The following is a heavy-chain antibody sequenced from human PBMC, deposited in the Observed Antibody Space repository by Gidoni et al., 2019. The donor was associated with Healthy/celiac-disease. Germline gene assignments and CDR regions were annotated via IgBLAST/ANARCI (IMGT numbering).Heavy chain of an antibody. CDR1: GFTFSSYG. CDR2: ISYDGSNK. CDR3: AKDPTIFGVVQYYFDY. D-gene: IGHD3-3*01. Sequence: QVQLVESGGGVVQPGRSLRLSCAASGFTFSSYGMHWVRQAPGKGREWVAVISYDGSNKYYADSVKGRFTISRDNSKNTLYLQMNSLRAEDTAVYYCAKDPTIFGVVQYYFDYWGQGTLVTVSS. V-gene: IGHV3-30*18. J-gene: IGHJ4*02.